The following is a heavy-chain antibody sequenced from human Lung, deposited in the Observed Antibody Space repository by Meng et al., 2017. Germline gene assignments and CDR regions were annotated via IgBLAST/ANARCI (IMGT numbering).Heavy chain of an antibody. CDR1: GYNFPDYW. D-gene: IGHD6-13*01. CDR2: IDPKSGDT. J-gene: IGHJ4*02. Sequence: ASVKVSCKPSGYNFPDYWLHWVRRAPGQGLEWMGRIDPKSGDTHYAQSFQGRVTMTGDTSISTAYMELSGLRSDDTAMYYCVRDEDISAAGKLFGDYWGQGTLVTFSS. V-gene: IGHV1-2*06. CDR3: VRDEDISAAGKLFGDY.